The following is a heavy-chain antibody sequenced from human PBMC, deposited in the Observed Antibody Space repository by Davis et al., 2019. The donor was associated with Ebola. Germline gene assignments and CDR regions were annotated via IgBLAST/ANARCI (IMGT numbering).Heavy chain of an antibody. J-gene: IGHJ3*02. Sequence: GGSLRLSCETSGFIFRNYVMNWVRQAPGKGLEWLSYISSGSVTIYYADSVKGRFTISRDNSKNTLYLQMNGLRVEDTAIYYCAKDTSNIWFDIWGQGTNVTVSS. CDR2: ISSGSVTI. V-gene: IGHV3-48*01. CDR1: GFIFRNYV. CDR3: AKDTSNIWFDI. D-gene: IGHD1-26*01.